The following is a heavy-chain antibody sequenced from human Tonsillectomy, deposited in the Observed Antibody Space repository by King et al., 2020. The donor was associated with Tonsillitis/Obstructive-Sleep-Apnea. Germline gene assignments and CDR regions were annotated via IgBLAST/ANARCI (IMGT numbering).Heavy chain of an antibody. CDR1: GFIVSNEY. Sequence: QLVESGGGLIQPGGSLRLSCAASGFIVSNEYMSWVRQAPGKGLEWVSVIHIGGSTYYADSVKGRFTISRDNSKNTVYLQMNSLRAEDTAVYYCASGYCSGDTCPHYYYMDVWGKGTTVTVS. D-gene: IGHD2-15*01. J-gene: IGHJ6*03. CDR2: IHIGGST. V-gene: IGHV3-53*01. CDR3: ASGYCSGDTCPHYYYMDV.